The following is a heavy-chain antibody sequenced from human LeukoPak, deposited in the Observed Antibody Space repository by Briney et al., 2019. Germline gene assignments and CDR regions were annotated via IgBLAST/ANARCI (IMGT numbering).Heavy chain of an antibody. Sequence: GGSLRLSCAASGFTFSSYAMSWVRQAPGKGLEWVSAISGSGGSTYYADSVKGRFTISRDNAKNSLYLQMNSLRAEDTAVYYCARLDYYYYMDVWGKGTTVTVSS. CDR2: ISGSGGST. CDR1: GFTFSSYA. J-gene: IGHJ6*03. D-gene: IGHD1-1*01. CDR3: ARLDYYYYMDV. V-gene: IGHV3-23*01.